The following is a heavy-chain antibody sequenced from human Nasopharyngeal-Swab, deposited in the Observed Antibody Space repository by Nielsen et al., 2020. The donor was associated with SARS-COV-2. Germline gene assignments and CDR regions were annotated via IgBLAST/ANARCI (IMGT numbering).Heavy chain of an antibody. V-gene: IGHV1-46*01. CDR3: ARVREVQGVMEGAPHPQPDAFDI. CDR1: GYTFTSYY. J-gene: IGHJ3*02. D-gene: IGHD3-10*01. Sequence: ASVPVSCKASGYTFTSYYMHWVRQPPGQGLEWRGIINPSGGSTSYAQKFQGRVTMTRDTSTSTFSMELISLRSEDTAVYYFARVREVQGVMEGAPHPQPDAFDIWGQGTMVTVSS. CDR2: INPSGGST.